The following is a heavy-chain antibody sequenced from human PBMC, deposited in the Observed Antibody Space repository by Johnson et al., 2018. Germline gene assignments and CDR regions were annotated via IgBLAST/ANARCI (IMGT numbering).Heavy chain of an antibody. CDR1: GFTFSSYD. V-gene: IGHV3-13*01. J-gene: IGHJ3*02. D-gene: IGHD3-10*01. CDR3: ARERYYGSGISAFDI. Sequence: VQLVESGGGWVQXGGSLRLXCAASGFTFSSYDMHWVRQATGKGLEWVSGIGSAGDTYYPGAVKGRFTNSRENAKNSLYLQMNSLRAGDTAVYYCARERYYGSGISAFDIWGQGTMVTVSS. CDR2: IGSAGDT.